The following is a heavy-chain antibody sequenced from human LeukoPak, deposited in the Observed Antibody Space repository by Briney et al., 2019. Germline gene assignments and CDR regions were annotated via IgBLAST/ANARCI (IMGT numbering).Heavy chain of an antibody. CDR1: GYTFTSYD. CDR2: MNPNSGNT. Sequence: GASVKVSCKASGYTFTSYDINWVRQATGQGLEWMGWMNPNSGNTGYAQKFQGRVTMTRNTSISTAYMELSSLRSEDTAVYYCAKGHYYYYGMDAWGQGTTVTVSS. V-gene: IGHV1-8*01. J-gene: IGHJ6*02. CDR3: AKGHYYYYGMDA.